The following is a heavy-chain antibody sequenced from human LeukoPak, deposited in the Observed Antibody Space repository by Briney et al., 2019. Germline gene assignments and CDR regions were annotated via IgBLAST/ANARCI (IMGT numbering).Heavy chain of an antibody. V-gene: IGHV1-46*01. D-gene: IGHD2-2*02. CDR2: INPSGGST. Sequence: ASVKVSCKASGYTFTSYYMHWVRQAPGQGLEWMGIINPSGGSTSYAQKFQGRVTMTRDTSTSTVYMELGSLRSEDTAVYYCARDPVVVVPAAILHYFDYWXXXXLVTVSS. J-gene: IGHJ4*01. CDR3: ARDPVVVVPAAILHYFDY. CDR1: GYTFTSYY.